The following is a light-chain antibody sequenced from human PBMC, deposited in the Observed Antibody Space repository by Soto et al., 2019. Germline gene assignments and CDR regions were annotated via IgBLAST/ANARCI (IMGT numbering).Light chain of an antibody. CDR3: CSFAGGPYV. CDR1: TSDVGAYNS. CDR2: DVT. Sequence: QSALTQPRSVSESPGQSVTISCTGTTSDVGAYNSVSWYQQHPGKAPKLVIYDVTKRPSGVPDRFSGSRSGNTASLTISGLQAEDDADYYCCSFAGGPYVFGCGTKLTVL. V-gene: IGLV2-11*01. J-gene: IGLJ1*01.